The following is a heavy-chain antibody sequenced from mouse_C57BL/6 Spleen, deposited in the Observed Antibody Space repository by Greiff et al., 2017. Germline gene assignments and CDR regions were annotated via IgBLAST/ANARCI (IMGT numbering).Heavy chain of an antibody. Sequence: EVKVVESGGGLVKPGGSLKLSCAASGFTFSSYAMSWVRQTPEKRLEWVATISDGGSYTYYPDNVKGRFTISRDNAKNNLYLQMSHLKSEDTAMYYCARDGDYSNFDYWGQGTTLTVSS. J-gene: IGHJ2*01. CDR3: ARDGDYSNFDY. V-gene: IGHV5-4*01. D-gene: IGHD2-5*01. CDR1: GFTFSSYA. CDR2: ISDGGSYT.